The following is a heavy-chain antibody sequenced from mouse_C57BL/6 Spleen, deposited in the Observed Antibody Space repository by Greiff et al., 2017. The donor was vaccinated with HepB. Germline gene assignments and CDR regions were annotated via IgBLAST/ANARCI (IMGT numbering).Heavy chain of an antibody. J-gene: IGHJ3*01. V-gene: IGHV1-80*01. CDR1: GYAFSSYW. D-gene: IGHD2-4*01. CDR2: IYPGDGDT. Sequence: QVQLKESGAELVKPGASVKISCKASGYAFSSYWMNWVKQRPGKGLEWIGQIYPGDGDTNYNGKFKGKATLTADKSSSTAYMQLSSLTSEDSAVYFCARGGYYDYDPWFAYWGQGTLVTVSA. CDR3: ARGGYYDYDPWFAY.